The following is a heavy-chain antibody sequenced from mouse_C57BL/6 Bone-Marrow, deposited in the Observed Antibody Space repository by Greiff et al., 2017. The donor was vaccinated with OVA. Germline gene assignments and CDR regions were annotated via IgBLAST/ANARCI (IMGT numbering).Heavy chain of an antibody. CDR3: AGTGYFDV. V-gene: IGHV1-50*01. Sequence: QVQLQQPGAELVKPGASVKLSCKASGYTFTSYWMQWVKQRPGQGLEWIGEIDPSDSYTNYNQKFKGKATLTVDTSSSTAYMQLSSLTSEDSAVYYCAGTGYFDVWGTGTTVTVSS. CDR1: GYTFTSYW. CDR2: IDPSDSYT. D-gene: IGHD4-1*01. J-gene: IGHJ1*03.